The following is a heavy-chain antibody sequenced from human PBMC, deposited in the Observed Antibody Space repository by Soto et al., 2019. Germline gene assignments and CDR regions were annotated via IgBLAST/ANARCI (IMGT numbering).Heavy chain of an antibody. V-gene: IGHV4-61*01. D-gene: IGHD4-17*01. CDR1: GGSVSSGSYY. Sequence: QVQLQESGPGLVKPSETLSLTCTVSGGSVSSGSYYWSWIRQPPGKGLEWIGYIYYSGSTNYNPHLSSRVTRPVDTSKNQLSLKLSSVTAADTAVYYCAREPDDYGHSWFDPWGQGTLVTVSS. CDR2: IYYSGST. J-gene: IGHJ5*02. CDR3: AREPDDYGHSWFDP.